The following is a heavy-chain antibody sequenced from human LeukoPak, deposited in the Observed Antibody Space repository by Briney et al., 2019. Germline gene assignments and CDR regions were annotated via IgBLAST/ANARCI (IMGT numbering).Heavy chain of an antibody. CDR1: GGSISSYY. Sequence: SETLSLTCTVSGGSISSYYWSWIRQPAGKGLEWIGRIYTSGSTNYNPSLKSRVTMSVDTSKNQFSLKLSSVTAADTAVYYCARGLLSYGSGSPAFDYWGQGTLVTVSS. J-gene: IGHJ4*02. V-gene: IGHV4-4*07. D-gene: IGHD3-10*01. CDR2: IYTSGST. CDR3: ARGLLSYGSGSPAFDY.